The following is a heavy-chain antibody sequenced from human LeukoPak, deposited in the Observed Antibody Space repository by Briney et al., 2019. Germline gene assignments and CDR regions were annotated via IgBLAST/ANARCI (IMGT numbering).Heavy chain of an antibody. V-gene: IGHV4-4*02. J-gene: IGHJ4*02. CDR2: VHLSGRT. CDR3: AREGGPYRPLDY. Sequence: SETLSLTCAISGGSISTTNWWTWFRQPPGEGLEGIGEVHLSGRTHYNPSLESRVTMSVDMSENHISLRLTSVTAADTAVYYCAREGGPYRPLDYSGQGTLVTVSS. CDR1: GGSISTTNW.